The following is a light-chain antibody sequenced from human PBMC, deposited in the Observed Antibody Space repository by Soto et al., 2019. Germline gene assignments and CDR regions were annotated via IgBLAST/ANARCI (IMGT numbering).Light chain of an antibody. CDR1: SSDVGGYNH. J-gene: IGLJ1*01. V-gene: IGLV2-11*01. CDR3: CSYAGSPYV. CDR2: DVS. Sequence: QSVLTQPRSVSGSPGQSVTISCTGTSSDVGGYNHVSWYQQHPGKAPNLMISDVSKRPSGVPDRFSGSKSGNTASLTISGLQAEDEADYYCCSYAGSPYVFGTGTKLTVL.